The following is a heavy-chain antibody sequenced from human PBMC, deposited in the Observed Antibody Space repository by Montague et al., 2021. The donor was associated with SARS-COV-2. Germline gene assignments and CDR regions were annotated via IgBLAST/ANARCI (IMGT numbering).Heavy chain of an antibody. V-gene: IGHV6-1*01. CDR1: GDSVSGNSAA. CDR3: ARGWVATIPHMDN. J-gene: IGHJ4*02. Sequence: CAISGDSVSGNSAAWNWIRQSPSRDLEWLGGTYYRSKWHNDYAVSVKSRITINPDTSKNQFSLQLKSVTPEDTAVYYCARGWVATIPHMDNWGQGSLVIVSS. D-gene: IGHD5-12*01. CDR2: TYYRSKWHN.